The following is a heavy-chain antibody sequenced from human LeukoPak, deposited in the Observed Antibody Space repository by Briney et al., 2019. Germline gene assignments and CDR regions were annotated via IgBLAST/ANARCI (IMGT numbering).Heavy chain of an antibody. Sequence: SETLSLTCTVSGGSISSGGYYWSWIRQHPGKGLEWIGYIYYSGSTYYNPSLKSRVTISVDTSKNQFSLKLSSVTAADTAVYYCARAELVYDIFDYWGQGTLVTVSS. CDR1: GGSISSGGYY. D-gene: IGHD3-9*01. V-gene: IGHV4-31*03. CDR3: ARAELVYDIFDY. CDR2: IYYSGST. J-gene: IGHJ4*02.